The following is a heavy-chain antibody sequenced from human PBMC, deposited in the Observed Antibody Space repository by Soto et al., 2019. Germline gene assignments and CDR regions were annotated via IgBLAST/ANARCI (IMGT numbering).Heavy chain of an antibody. D-gene: IGHD2-21*01. Sequence: ASVKVSCKASGFTFTSSAMQWVRQARGQRLEWIGWIVVGSGNTNYAQKFQERVTITRDMSTSTAYMELSSLRSEDTAVYYCAALGDPNPPNYYYYMDVWGKGTTVTVSS. J-gene: IGHJ6*03. V-gene: IGHV1-58*02. CDR2: IVVGSGNT. CDR1: GFTFTSSA. CDR3: AALGDPNPPNYYYYMDV.